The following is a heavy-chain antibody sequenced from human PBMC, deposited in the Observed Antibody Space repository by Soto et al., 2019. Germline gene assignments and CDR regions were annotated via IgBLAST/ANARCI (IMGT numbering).Heavy chain of an antibody. CDR1: GYTFTSYG. J-gene: IGHJ2*01. CDR3: ARLDYGDYEGWYFDL. CDR2: ISAYNGNT. Sequence: GASVKVSCKASGYTFTSYGISWVRQAPGQGLEWKGWISAYNGNTNYAQKLQGRVTMTTDTSTSTAYMELRSLRSDDTAVYYCARLDYGDYEGWYFDLWGRGTLVTVSS. V-gene: IGHV1-18*01. D-gene: IGHD4-17*01.